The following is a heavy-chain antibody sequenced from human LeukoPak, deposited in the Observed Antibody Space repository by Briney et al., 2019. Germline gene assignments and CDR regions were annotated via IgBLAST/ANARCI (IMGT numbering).Heavy chain of an antibody. CDR2: IYYSGST. V-gene: IGHV4-39*01. CDR1: GGSISRSNCY. J-gene: IGHJ4*02. D-gene: IGHD6-19*01. Sequence: SETLSLTCTVSGGSISRSNCYWGWIRHSPGKGLEWIGNIYYSGSTYYKPSLKTRVTISVDTSTNKFSLKLTSMTAADTAVYYCARHASVDGNWPRPLDYWGEGSLVTVSS. CDR3: ARHASVDGNWPRPLDY.